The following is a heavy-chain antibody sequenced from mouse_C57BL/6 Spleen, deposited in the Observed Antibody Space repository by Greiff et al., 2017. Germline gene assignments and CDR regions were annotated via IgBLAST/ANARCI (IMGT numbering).Heavy chain of an antibody. J-gene: IGHJ4*01. Sequence: QVQLQQSGPELVKPGASVKISCKASGYAFSSSWMNWVKQRPGKGLEWIGRIYPGDGDTTYNGKFKGKATLTADKSSSTAYMQLSSLTSEDSAVYFCARSLSYGSSYGYAMDYWGQGTSVTVSS. CDR1: GYAFSSSW. CDR3: ARSLSYGSSYGYAMDY. CDR2: IYPGDGDT. V-gene: IGHV1-82*01. D-gene: IGHD1-1*01.